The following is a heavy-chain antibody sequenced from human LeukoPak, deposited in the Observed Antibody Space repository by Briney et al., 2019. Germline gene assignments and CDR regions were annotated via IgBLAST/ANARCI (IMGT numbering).Heavy chain of an antibody. CDR2: ISGNNDNP. J-gene: IGHJ4*02. CDR1: GYTFINFG. D-gene: IGHD2-2*01. Sequence: GASVTVSFKTSGYTFINFGINWVRQAPGQGLEWMGWISGNNDNPNYGQKLQGRFTVTTDSSTSTAYMELRNLRFDDTAVYYCARDGTSTDDYWGQGTLVTVSS. CDR3: ARDGTSTDDY. V-gene: IGHV1-18*01.